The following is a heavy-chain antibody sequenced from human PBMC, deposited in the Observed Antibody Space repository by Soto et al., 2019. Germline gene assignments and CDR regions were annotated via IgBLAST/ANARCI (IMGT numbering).Heavy chain of an antibody. D-gene: IGHD7-27*01. CDR3: ARNNHALGV. J-gene: IGHJ6*04. Sequence: QAQLVQSGAEVKKPGASVKVSCKASGYTFTIYAISWVRQAPGQKLEWMGWINVSNGNTKYSQKFQGRVTLTRDTSASTAYMEVRGLTFEDTAVYYCARNNHALGVLGKGTTVTVSS. CDR2: INVSNGNT. CDR1: GYTFTIYA. V-gene: IGHV1-3*01.